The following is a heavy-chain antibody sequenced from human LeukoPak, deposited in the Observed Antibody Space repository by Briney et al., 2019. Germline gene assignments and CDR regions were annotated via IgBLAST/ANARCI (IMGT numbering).Heavy chain of an antibody. CDR2: ISSSGSTI. J-gene: IGHJ5*02. D-gene: IGHD5-18*01. CDR1: GFTFSDYY. Sequence: GGSLRLFCAASGFTFSDYYMSWIRQAPGKGLEWVSYISSSGSTIYYADSVKGRFTISRDNAKNSLYLQMNSLRAEDTAVYYCAREFSYGQYNWFDPWGQGTLVTVSS. V-gene: IGHV3-11*04. CDR3: AREFSYGQYNWFDP.